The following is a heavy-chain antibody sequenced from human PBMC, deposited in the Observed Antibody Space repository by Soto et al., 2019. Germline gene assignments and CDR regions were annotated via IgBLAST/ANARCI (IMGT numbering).Heavy chain of an antibody. Sequence: GASVKVSCKASGYTFTSYAMHWVRQAPGQRLEWMGWINAGNGNTKYSQKFQGRVTITRDTSASTAYMELSSLRSEDTAVYDCAREGVYCRSTSCYRGENFDYWGQGTLVTVSS. J-gene: IGHJ4*02. V-gene: IGHV1-3*01. D-gene: IGHD2-2*02. CDR2: INAGNGNT. CDR1: GYTFTSYA. CDR3: AREGVYCRSTSCYRGENFDY.